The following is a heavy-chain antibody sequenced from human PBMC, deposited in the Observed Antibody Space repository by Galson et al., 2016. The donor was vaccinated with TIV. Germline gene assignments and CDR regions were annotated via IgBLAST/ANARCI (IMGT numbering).Heavy chain of an antibody. CDR1: GFTFSSYW. J-gene: IGHJ4*02. D-gene: IGHD6-13*01. V-gene: IGHV3-7*01. Sequence: LRLSCAASGFTFSSYWMSWVRQAPGKGLEWVADIKQDGGEKYYVDSVKGRFTISRDNAKNSLFLQMNSLRAEDRAVYYCARDFPPGYGSSFNDYWGQGTLVTVSS. CDR3: ARDFPPGYGSSFNDY. CDR2: IKQDGGEK.